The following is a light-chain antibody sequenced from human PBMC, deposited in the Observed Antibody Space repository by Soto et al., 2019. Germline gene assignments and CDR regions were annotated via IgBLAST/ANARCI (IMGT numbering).Light chain of an antibody. V-gene: IGKV3-11*01. CDR2: DAS. CDR1: QSVSSY. CDR3: QQRTDWPRT. J-gene: IGKJ1*01. Sequence: EIVLTQSPGTLSLSPGERATLSCRASQSVSSYLAWYQQKPGQAPRLLIHDASNRAAGIPARFSGSGSGTDFTLSISNVEPEDFAVYYCQQRTDWPRTFGQGTKVDIK.